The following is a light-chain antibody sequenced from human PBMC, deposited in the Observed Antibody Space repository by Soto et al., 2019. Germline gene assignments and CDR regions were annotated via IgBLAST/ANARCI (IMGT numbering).Light chain of an antibody. CDR1: QSISRS. J-gene: IGKJ3*01. V-gene: IGKV1-5*01. Sequence: DIQMTQSPSPLSASVGDRVTITCRASQSISRSLAWYQQKPGKAPNLLIFDASSLESGVPSRFSGSGFGTEFTLTISSLQPDDFATYYCQQYSSFLLTFGPGTTVDIK. CDR3: QQYSSFLLT. CDR2: DAS.